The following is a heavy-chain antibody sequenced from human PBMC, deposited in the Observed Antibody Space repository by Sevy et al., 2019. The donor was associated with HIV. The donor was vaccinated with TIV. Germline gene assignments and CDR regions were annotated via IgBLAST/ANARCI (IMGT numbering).Heavy chain of an antibody. J-gene: IGHJ4*02. D-gene: IGHD3-10*01. CDR1: GFTFTSYA. CDR2: ISGSGGRT. CDR3: AKPTSYVYGSSSDPLPSSRNDY. V-gene: IGHV3-23*01. Sequence: GGSLRLSCAASGFTFTSYAMSWVRQAPGKGLEWVSAISGSGGRTYYADSVKGRFTISRDNSKNTLNLQKNSLRAEDTAIYYCAKPTSYVYGSSSDPLPSSRNDYWGQGTLVTVSS.